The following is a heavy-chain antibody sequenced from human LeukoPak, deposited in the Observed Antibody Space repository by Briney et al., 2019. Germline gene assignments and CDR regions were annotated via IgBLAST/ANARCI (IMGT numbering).Heavy chain of an antibody. Sequence: TSETLSLTCAVYGGSFSGYFWSWIRQSPGKGLEWLGEINHSGRINYNPSLKSRVTISVDTSKNQFSLKLSSVTAADTAVYYCARTEVLRDYDYVWGSYRSPHFDYWGQGTLVTVSS. J-gene: IGHJ4*02. CDR1: GGSFSGYF. V-gene: IGHV4-34*01. CDR2: INHSGRI. CDR3: ARTEVLRDYDYVWGSYRSPHFDY. D-gene: IGHD3-16*02.